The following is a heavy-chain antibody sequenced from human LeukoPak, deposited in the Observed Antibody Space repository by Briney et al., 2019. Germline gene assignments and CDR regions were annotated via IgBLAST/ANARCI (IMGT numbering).Heavy chain of an antibody. J-gene: IGHJ5*02. Sequence: GGSLRLSCAASGFTFSSYSMNWVRQAPGKRLEWFSYISSSSSTIYYADSVKGRFTISRDNAKNSLYLQMNSLRAEDTAVYYCARDGSGWYPGLYWFDPWGQGTLVTVSS. CDR1: GFTFSSYS. CDR3: ARDGSGWYPGLYWFDP. V-gene: IGHV3-48*04. CDR2: ISSSSSTI. D-gene: IGHD6-19*01.